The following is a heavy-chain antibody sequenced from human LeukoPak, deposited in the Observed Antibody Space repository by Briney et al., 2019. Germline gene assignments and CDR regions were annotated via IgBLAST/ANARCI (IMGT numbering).Heavy chain of an antibody. J-gene: IGHJ6*02. CDR3: ALGTINKDYYFGMDV. CDR2: ISNSGTTV. V-gene: IGHV3-11*01. D-gene: IGHD2-8*01. Sequence: GGSLRLSCAASGFTFSDYYMTWLRQAPGKGLEWLSYISNSGTTVFYADSVKGRFTVSRDNAKRSLYLQIESLRDDDTAVYHCALGTINKDYYFGMDVWGQGTTVTVSS. CDR1: GFTFSDYY.